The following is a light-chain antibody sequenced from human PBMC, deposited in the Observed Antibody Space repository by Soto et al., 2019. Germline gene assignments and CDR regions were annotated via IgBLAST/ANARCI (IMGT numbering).Light chain of an antibody. CDR2: WAS. CDR1: QSVSSSY. CDR3: QQYGTTRIT. J-gene: IGKJ5*01. V-gene: IGKV3-20*01. Sequence: EIVLTQSPGTLSLSPGERATLSCRASQSVSSSYLDGYQQKPGQAPRLLIDWASSRATDSPDRFSGSGAVTDFTLTSSRLEPEDFAVYSCQQYGTTRITFGQGTRLEIK.